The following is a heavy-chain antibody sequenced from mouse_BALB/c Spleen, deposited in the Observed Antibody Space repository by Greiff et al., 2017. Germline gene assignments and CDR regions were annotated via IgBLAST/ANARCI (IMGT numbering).Heavy chain of an antibody. D-gene: IGHD2-1*01. CDR1: GYSITSDYA. CDR3: ADGNYERGWFAY. Sequence: EVQLQQSGPGLVKPSQSLSLTCTVTGYSITSDYAWNWIRQFPGNKLEWMGYISYSGSTSYNPSLKSRISITRDTSKNQFFLQLNSVTTEDTATYYCADGNYERGWFAYWGQGTLVTVSA. J-gene: IGHJ3*01. V-gene: IGHV3-2*02. CDR2: ISYSGST.